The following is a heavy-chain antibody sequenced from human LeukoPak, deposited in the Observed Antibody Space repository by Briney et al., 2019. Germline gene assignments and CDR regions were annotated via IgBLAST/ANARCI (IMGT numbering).Heavy chain of an antibody. CDR3: ARRAIVATIDY. Sequence: SETLSLTCSVSGGSISSTSYYWAWIRQPPGKGLEWIGSIYYGGSTFYNPSLKSRVTISADTSNNHFSLKPSSVTAADTAVYYCARRAIVATIDYWGTGTLVTVSS. CDR1: GGSISSTSYY. J-gene: IGHJ4*02. D-gene: IGHD5-12*01. CDR2: IYYGGST. V-gene: IGHV4-39*01.